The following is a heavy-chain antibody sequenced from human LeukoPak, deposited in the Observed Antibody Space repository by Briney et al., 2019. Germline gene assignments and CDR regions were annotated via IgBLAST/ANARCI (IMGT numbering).Heavy chain of an antibody. CDR3: ARDLRITIFGGLP. D-gene: IGHD3-3*01. Sequence: ASVKVSCKASGYTFTGYYLHWLRQAPGQGLEWMGWINPNSGGTNYAQKFQGRVTLTRDTSISTAYMELSRLRFDDTAVYFCARDLRITIFGGLPWGQGTLVTVSS. V-gene: IGHV1-2*02. CDR1: GYTFTGYY. CDR2: INPNSGGT. J-gene: IGHJ5*02.